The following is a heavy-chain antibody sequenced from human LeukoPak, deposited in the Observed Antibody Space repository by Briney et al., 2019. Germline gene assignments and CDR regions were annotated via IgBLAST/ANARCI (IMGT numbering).Heavy chain of an antibody. D-gene: IGHD3-9*01. J-gene: IGHJ4*02. Sequence: GGSLRLSCAASGFTFSSYAMSWVRQAPGKGLEWVSAISGSGGSTYYADSVKGRFTISRDNSNHMLYLQMNSLIAEDTAIYYCAKDDDWPRFEHWGRGTPVSVSS. CDR2: ISGSGGST. CDR3: AKDDDWPRFEH. V-gene: IGHV3-23*01. CDR1: GFTFSSYA.